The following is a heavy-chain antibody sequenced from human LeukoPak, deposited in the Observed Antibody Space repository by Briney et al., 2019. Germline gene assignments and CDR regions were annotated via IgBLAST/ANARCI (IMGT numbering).Heavy chain of an antibody. J-gene: IGHJ4*02. D-gene: IGHD2-21*01. CDR2: ISSSGSTI. CDR1: GFTFSSFG. V-gene: IGHV3-48*01. CDR3: ARGRFLAD. Sequence: GGSLRLSCAVSGFTFSSFGMNWVRQAPGKGLEWLSYISSSGSTIYYADSVKGRFTISRDNAKNSLYLQMNSLRAEDTAVYYYARGRFLADWGQGTLVTVSS.